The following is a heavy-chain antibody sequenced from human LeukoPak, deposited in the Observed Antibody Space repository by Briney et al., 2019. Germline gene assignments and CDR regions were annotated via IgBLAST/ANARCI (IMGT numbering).Heavy chain of an antibody. J-gene: IGHJ4*02. Sequence: PGGSLRLSCAASGFTFSSYGMHWVRQAPGKGLEWVANIKQDGSEKYYVDSVKGRFTISRDNAKNSLYLQMNSLRAEDTAVYYCARPGYCSGDTCYVPFDYWGQGTLVTVSS. D-gene: IGHD2-15*01. CDR1: GFTFSSYG. V-gene: IGHV3-7*01. CDR2: IKQDGSEK. CDR3: ARPGYCSGDTCYVPFDY.